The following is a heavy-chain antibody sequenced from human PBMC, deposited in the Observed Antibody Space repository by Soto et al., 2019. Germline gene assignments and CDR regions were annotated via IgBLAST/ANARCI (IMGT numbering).Heavy chain of an antibody. V-gene: IGHV3-74*01. CDR1: GFTFSSYW. D-gene: IGHD1-26*01. Sequence: HPGGSLRLSCAASGFTFSSYWMHWVRQAPGKGLVWVSRINSDGSSTSYADSVKGRFTISRDNAKNTLYLQMNSLRAEDTAVYYCARDDIEVGATLYYYYDGMDVWGQGTTFTVSS. J-gene: IGHJ6*02. CDR3: ARDDIEVGATLYYYYDGMDV. CDR2: INSDGSST.